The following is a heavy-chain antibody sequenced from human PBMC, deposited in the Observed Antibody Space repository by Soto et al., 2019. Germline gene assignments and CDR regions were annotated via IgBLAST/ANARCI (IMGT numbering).Heavy chain of an antibody. D-gene: IGHD5-12*01. V-gene: IGHV1-18*04. CDR2: NNVYNGDT. CDR1: GYMFITHG. Sequence: QVQLLQSGAEVKKPGASVKVSCKASGYMFITHGISWVRQAPGQGLEWMGWNNVYNGDTNFAQKFKGRVTMTTDTSTKTAYMELRSHRYDDSAVYYCERDALGGPLLATIPFDCWGQGTLVTVSS. J-gene: IGHJ4*02. CDR3: ERDALGGPLLATIPFDC.